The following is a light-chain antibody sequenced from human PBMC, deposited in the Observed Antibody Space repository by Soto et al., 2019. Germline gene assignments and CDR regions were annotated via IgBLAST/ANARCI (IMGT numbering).Light chain of an antibody. J-gene: IGKJ5*01. CDR3: QQYYSYLPIT. CDR2: DAS. CDR1: QTISTW. Sequence: DIQVTQSPPTLSASVGDRVTITCRASQTISTWMAWYQQKPGKAPKLLVYDASTLQSGVPSRFSGSGSGTDFTLTISCLQSEDFATYYCQQYYSYLPITFGQGTRLEIK. V-gene: IGKV1-5*01.